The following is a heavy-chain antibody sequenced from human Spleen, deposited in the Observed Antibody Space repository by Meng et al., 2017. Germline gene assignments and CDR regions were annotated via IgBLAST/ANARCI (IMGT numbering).Heavy chain of an antibody. J-gene: IGHJ3*01. CDR1: GFTFSSYD. CDR3: ARALGQWLIVFDV. Sequence: GESLKISCAASGFTFSSYDMHWVRQVTGEGLEWVSGIGTEADTYYQDSVKGRFTISRENAKNTLYLQMNSLRAEDTAVYYCARALGQWLIVFDVWGQGTMVTVSS. D-gene: IGHD6-19*01. V-gene: IGHV3-13*01. CDR2: IGTEADT.